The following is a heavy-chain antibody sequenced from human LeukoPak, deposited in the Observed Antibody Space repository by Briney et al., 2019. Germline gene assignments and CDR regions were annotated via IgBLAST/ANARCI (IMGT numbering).Heavy chain of an antibody. J-gene: IGHJ5*02. V-gene: IGHV4-39*01. Sequence: PSETLSLTCTVSGGSISTNNYYWGWIRQPPGKGLEWIGNIYYSGSTYYNPSLKSRVTISVDTSKNQFSLKLSSVSAADTAVYYCARTAVAGAKLAWFDPWGQGTLVTVSS. CDR3: ARTAVAGAKLAWFDP. CDR1: GGSISTNNYY. CDR2: IYYSGST. D-gene: IGHD2-15*01.